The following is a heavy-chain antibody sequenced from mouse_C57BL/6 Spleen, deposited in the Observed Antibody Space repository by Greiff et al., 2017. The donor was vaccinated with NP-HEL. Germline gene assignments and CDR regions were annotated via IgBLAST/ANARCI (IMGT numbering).Heavy chain of an antibody. D-gene: IGHD1-1*01. CDR2: IDPNSGGT. CDR3: ARLGELYYYGSGDWYFDV. J-gene: IGHJ1*03. Sequence: QVQLQQPGAELVKPGASVKLSCKASGYTFTSYWMHWVKQRPGRGLEWIGRIDPNSGGTKYNEKFKSKATLTVDKPSSTAYMQLSSLTSEDSAVYYCARLGELYYYGSGDWYFDVWGTGTTVTVSS. V-gene: IGHV1-72*01. CDR1: GYTFTSYW.